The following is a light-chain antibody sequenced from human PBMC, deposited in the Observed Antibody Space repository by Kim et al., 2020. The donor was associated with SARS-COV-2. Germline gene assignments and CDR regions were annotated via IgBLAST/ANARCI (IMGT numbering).Light chain of an antibody. CDR2: RAS. CDR3: LQYNDRPPFT. V-gene: IGKV3-15*01. CDR1: QNIGDN. J-gene: IGKJ2*01. Sequence: EIVMTQSPGTLSVSPGEGVTLSCRASQNIGDNLVWYQQKPGQAPRLLVYRASIRATGIPARFSGRGSGTEFILTISSLQSEDFAVYYCLQYNDRPPFTFGQGTKLEIK.